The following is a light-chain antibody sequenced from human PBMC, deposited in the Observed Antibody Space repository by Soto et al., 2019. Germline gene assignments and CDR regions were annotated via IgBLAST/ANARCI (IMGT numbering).Light chain of an antibody. Sequence: QSVLTQPASVSGSPGRSITISCTGTSSDVGGYNYVSWYQQHPGKAPKLMIYEVSNRPSGVSNRFSGSKSGNTASLTISGLQAEDEADYYCSSYTSSSPLYVFGTGTKVTVL. V-gene: IGLV2-14*01. CDR2: EVS. CDR1: SSDVGGYNY. J-gene: IGLJ1*01. CDR3: SSYTSSSPLYV.